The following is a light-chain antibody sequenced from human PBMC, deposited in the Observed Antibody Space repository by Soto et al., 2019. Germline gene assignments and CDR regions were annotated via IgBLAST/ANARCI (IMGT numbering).Light chain of an antibody. CDR1: QSVSSSY. CDR2: GAS. Sequence: EIVLTQSPGTLSLSPGERATLSCRASQSVSSSYLAWYQQKPGQSPRLLIYGASSRATGSPDRFSGSGSGTVFTLTISRLEPEDFAVYYCQQYGSSPGYTFGQGTKLEIK. CDR3: QQYGSSPGYT. J-gene: IGKJ2*01. V-gene: IGKV3-20*01.